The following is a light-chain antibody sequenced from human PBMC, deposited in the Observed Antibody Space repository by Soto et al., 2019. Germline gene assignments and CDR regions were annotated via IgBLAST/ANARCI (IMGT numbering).Light chain of an antibody. Sequence: DIQMTQSPRSLSVSVGDRVTITCQASQDISNYLHWFQQKPGKAPQLLIFDVSNLQTGVPSRFSGGGSGTDFTLTITSLQPEDFATYYCQQFYSAPITFCQGTRLEIK. CDR1: QDISNY. J-gene: IGKJ5*01. CDR2: DVS. V-gene: IGKV1-33*01. CDR3: QQFYSAPIT.